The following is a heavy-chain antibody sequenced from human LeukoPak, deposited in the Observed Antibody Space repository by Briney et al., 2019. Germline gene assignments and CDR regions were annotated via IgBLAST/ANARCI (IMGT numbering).Heavy chain of an antibody. J-gene: IGHJ4*02. CDR1: GFTVSSNY. CDR2: ISGSGGST. Sequence: GGSLRLSCAASGFTVSSNYMSWVRQAPGKGLEWVSAISGSGGSTYYADSVKGRFTISRDNSKNTLYLQMNSLRAEDTAVYYCASPFRGVSWVDYWGQGTLVTVSS. D-gene: IGHD3-10*01. V-gene: IGHV3-23*01. CDR3: ASPFRGVSWVDY.